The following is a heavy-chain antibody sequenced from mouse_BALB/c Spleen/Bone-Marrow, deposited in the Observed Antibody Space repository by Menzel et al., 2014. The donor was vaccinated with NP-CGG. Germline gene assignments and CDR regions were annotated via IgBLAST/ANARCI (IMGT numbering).Heavy chain of an antibody. J-gene: IGHJ3*01. Sequence: EVQRVESGGGLVQPGGSLKLSCAASGFDFSSYWMNWVRQAPGKGLEWIGEINPDSSTINYTPSLKDKLIISRDNAKNTLYLQMSKVRSEDTALYYCARLHYYGYGAYWGQGTLVTVSA. V-gene: IGHV4-1*02. CDR2: INPDSSTI. CDR3: ARLHYYGYGAY. CDR1: GFDFSSYW. D-gene: IGHD1-2*01.